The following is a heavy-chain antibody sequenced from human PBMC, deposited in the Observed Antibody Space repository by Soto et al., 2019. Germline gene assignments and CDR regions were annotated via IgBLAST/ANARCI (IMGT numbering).Heavy chain of an antibody. D-gene: IGHD3-22*01. CDR2: IYPGDSDT. Sequence: GESLKISCKGSGYSFTSYWIGWVRQMPGKGLEWMGIIYPGDSDTRYSPSFQGQVTISADKSISTAYLQWSSLKASDTAMYYCARQIYDSDTGPNFQYSFDSPGQATPLTLST. CDR1: GYSFTSYW. J-gene: IGHJ4*02. V-gene: IGHV5-51*01. CDR3: ARQIYDSDTGPNFQYSFDS.